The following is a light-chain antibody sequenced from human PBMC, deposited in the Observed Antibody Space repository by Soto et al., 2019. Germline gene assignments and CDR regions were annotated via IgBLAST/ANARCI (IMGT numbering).Light chain of an antibody. CDR1: SGYVAVSNY. Sequence: QSALTQPPSASGSPGQSVTISCTGISGYVAVSNYVSGYQQHPGKAPQLMIYDVTTRPSGIPDRFSDSKSGNTASLTVSGLQAEDEADYYCITSTGSYNRVFGGGTKLTVL. CDR2: DVT. V-gene: IGLV2-8*01. CDR3: ITSTGSYNRV. J-gene: IGLJ1*01.